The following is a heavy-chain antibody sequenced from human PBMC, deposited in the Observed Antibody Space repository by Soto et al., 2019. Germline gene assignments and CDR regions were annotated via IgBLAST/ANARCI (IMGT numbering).Heavy chain of an antibody. CDR2: VSSDGSRR. D-gene: IGHD1-26*01. Sequence: QVHVVESGGGVVQPGRSLTLSCVVSGFTFSGHAMHWVRQAPGKGLEWVAIVSSDGSRRFYGESVEGRFSISRDNSRNTLYLQMKSLRPEDTAVYYCAQDGGVGATLGLPSGDEYWGQGTLVTVSS. J-gene: IGHJ4*02. CDR3: AQDGGVGATLGLPSGDEY. CDR1: GFTFSGHA. V-gene: IGHV3-30*18.